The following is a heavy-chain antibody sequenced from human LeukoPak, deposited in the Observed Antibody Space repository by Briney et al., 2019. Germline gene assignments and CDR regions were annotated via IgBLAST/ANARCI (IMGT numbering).Heavy chain of an antibody. D-gene: IGHD1-1*01. J-gene: IGHJ5*02. CDR3: VKDGRRTTTNWFDP. CDR2: ISSNGGST. V-gene: IGHV3-64D*06. Sequence: PGGSLRLSCSASGFTFSSYAMHWVRQAPGKGLEYVSAISSNGGSTYYADSVKGRFTSSRDNSKNTLYLQMSSPRAEDTAVYYCVKDGRRTTTNWFDPWGQGTLVTVSS. CDR1: GFTFSSYA.